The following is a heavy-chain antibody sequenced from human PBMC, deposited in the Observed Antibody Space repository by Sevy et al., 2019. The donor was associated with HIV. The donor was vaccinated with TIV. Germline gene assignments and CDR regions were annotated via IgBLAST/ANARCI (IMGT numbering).Heavy chain of an antibody. D-gene: IGHD2-2*01. V-gene: IGHV4-59*01. J-gene: IGHJ6*02. Sequence: SETLSLTCTVSGGSISSYYWSWIRQPPGKGLEWIGYIYYSGSTNYNPSLKSRVTISVDTSKNQFSLKLSSVTAADTAVYCCARGGYCSSTSCSRLYSAPGGMDVWGQGTTVTVSS. CDR3: ARGGYCSSTSCSRLYSAPGGMDV. CDR2: IYYSGST. CDR1: GGSISSYY.